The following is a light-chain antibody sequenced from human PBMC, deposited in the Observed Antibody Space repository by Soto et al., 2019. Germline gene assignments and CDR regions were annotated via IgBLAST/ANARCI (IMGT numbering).Light chain of an antibody. CDR3: SSYAGSNNV. CDR1: SSDVGGYNY. CDR2: EVS. V-gene: IGLV2-8*01. J-gene: IGLJ1*01. Sequence: QSVLTQPPSASGSPGQSVTISCTGTSSDVGGYNYVSWYQHHPGKAPKLMIYEVSKRPSGVPDRFSGSKSGNTASLTVSGLHADDEADYYCSSYAGSNNVFGTGTKVTVL.